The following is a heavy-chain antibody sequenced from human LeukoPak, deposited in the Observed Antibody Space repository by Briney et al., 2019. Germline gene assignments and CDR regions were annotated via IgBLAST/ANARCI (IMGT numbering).Heavy chain of an antibody. Sequence: GSLRLSCAPSGFRLSNYAMSWVRQAPGKGLGWVSPIIASSGSTVYADSVKGRFAISRDNSKNTLYLQMNSLRAEDTAVYYCAKGAYDYVEIGYFDHWGQGTLVTVSS. D-gene: IGHD5-12*01. CDR1: GFRLSNYA. J-gene: IGHJ4*02. CDR3: AKGAYDYVEIGYFDH. CDR2: IIASSGST. V-gene: IGHV3-23*01.